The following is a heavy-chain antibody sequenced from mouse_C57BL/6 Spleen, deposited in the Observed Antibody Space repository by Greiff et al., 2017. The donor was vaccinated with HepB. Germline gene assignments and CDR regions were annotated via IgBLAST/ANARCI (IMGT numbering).Heavy chain of an antibody. CDR3: ARASSYGPDAMDY. CDR1: GFTFSSYA. Sequence: EVNVVESGGGLVKPGGSLKLSCAASGFTFSSYAMSWVRQTPEKRLEWVATISDGGSYTYYPDNVKGRFTISRDNAKNNLYLQMSHLKSEDTAMYYCARASSYGPDAMDYWGQGTSVTVSS. CDR2: ISDGGSYT. V-gene: IGHV5-4*03. J-gene: IGHJ4*01. D-gene: IGHD2-10*02.